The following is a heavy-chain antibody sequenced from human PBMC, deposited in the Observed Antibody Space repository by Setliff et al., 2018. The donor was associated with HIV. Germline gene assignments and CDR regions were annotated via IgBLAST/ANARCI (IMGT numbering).Heavy chain of an antibody. D-gene: IGHD6-13*01. J-gene: IGHJ4*02. CDR1: GFTFGIYG. V-gene: IGHV3-23*01. Sequence: GGSLRLSCAASGFTFGIYGMNWVRQAPGKGLEWVSHISSGGSTYYADSVKGRFTIFRDNSKKTLYLQMSSLRVEDTAVYYCAKDRQQLDPREFDYWGQGTLVTVSS. CDR3: AKDRQQLDPREFDY. CDR2: ISSGGST.